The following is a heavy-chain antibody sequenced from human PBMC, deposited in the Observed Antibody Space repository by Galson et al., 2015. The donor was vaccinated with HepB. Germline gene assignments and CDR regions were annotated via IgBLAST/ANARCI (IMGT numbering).Heavy chain of an antibody. CDR1: GFTVSSNY. V-gene: IGHV3-53*04. CDR2: IYSGGST. D-gene: IGHD3-10*01. J-gene: IGHJ3*02. Sequence: SLRLSCAASGFTVSSNYMSWVRQAPGKGLEWVSVIYSGGSTYYADSVKGRFTISRHNSKNTPYLQMNSLRAEDTAVYYCAREAPGSFHAFDIWGQGTMVTVSS. CDR3: AREAPGSFHAFDI.